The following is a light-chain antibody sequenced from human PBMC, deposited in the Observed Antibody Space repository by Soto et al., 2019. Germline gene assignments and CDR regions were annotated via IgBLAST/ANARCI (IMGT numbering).Light chain of an antibody. CDR2: EVS. V-gene: IGLV2-8*01. Sequence: SALTQPASASGSPGQSVTISCTGTSSDVGGYNYVSWYQQHPGKAPKLMIYEVSKRPSGVPDRFSGSKSGNTASLTVSGLQAEDEADYYCSSYAGSNNLVFGTGTKVTVL. J-gene: IGLJ1*01. CDR1: SSDVGGYNY. CDR3: SSYAGSNNLV.